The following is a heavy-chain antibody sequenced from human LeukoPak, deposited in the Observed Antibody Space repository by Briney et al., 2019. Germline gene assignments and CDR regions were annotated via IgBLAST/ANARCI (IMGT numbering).Heavy chain of an antibody. J-gene: IGHJ4*02. CDR1: GYTFTSNY. D-gene: IGHD6-19*01. Sequence: ASVKVSCKASGYTFTSNYIHWVRQAPGQGLEWMGMIYPRDGSTSYAQKFQGRVTMTRDTSTRTVYMEVNSLGSEDTAVYYCARQGTYSSAIGMGYWGQGTLVTVSS. V-gene: IGHV1-46*01. CDR2: IYPRDGST. CDR3: ARQGTYSSAIGMGY.